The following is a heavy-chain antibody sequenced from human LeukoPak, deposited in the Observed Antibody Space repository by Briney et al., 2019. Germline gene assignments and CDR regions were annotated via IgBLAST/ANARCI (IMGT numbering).Heavy chain of an antibody. CDR1: GYTFTNYG. Sequence: ASVKVSCKASGYTFTNYGINWVRQAPGRGLEWMGWISASNGNTNYVQNLQGRVTMTTDTSTTTAYLELRSLRSEDTAVYYCARAQGVIAASGGDPWGQGTLVTVSS. V-gene: IGHV1-18*01. CDR2: ISASNGNT. D-gene: IGHD6-6*01. J-gene: IGHJ5*02. CDR3: ARAQGVIAASGGDP.